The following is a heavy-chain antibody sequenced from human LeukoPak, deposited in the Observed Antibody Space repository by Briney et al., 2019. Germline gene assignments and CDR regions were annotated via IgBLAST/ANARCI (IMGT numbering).Heavy chain of an antibody. CDR1: GGSISNYY. CDR2: IYYSGST. J-gene: IGHJ4*02. Sequence: SETLSLTCTVSGGSISNYYWSWIRQPPGKGLEWVGYIYYSGSTNYNPSLKSRVTISVDTSKNQFSLKLSSVTAAVTVVYYFARFACRSGGSCYYRYFDYSGPGNLVTLSS. V-gene: IGHV4-59*01. CDR3: ARFACRSGGSCYYRYFDY. D-gene: IGHD2-15*01.